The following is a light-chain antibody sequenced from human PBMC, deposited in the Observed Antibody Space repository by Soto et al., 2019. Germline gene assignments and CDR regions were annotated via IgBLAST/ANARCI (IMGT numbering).Light chain of an antibody. J-gene: IGKJ5*01. CDR3: QHYDSLPIT. CDR1: QSVSSSY. V-gene: IGKV3-20*01. CDR2: GAS. Sequence: EIVLTQSPGTLSLSPGERATLYCRASQSVSSSYLAWYQQKPGQPPRLLIYGASSRATGIPDRFSGSGSGTDFTLTISRLEPEDFAVFYCQHYDSLPITFGQGTRLEIK.